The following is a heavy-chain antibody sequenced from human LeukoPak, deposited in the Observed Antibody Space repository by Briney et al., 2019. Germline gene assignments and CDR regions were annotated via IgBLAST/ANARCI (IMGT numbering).Heavy chain of an antibody. CDR3: ARDYYDSSGPKSRNAFDI. D-gene: IGHD3-22*01. Sequence: ASVKVSCKAAGYTFGNYGIKWVRQAPGQGLEWVGWISGFNGNTNYAQNFHDRVTMTTDTSTTTAYMELRSLRSDDTAVYYCARDYYDSSGPKSRNAFDIWGQGTMVTVSS. J-gene: IGHJ3*02. CDR1: GYTFGNYG. V-gene: IGHV1-18*01. CDR2: ISGFNGNT.